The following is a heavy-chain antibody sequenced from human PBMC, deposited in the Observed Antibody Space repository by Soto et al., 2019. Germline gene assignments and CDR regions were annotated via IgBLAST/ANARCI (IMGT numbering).Heavy chain of an antibody. D-gene: IGHD7-27*01. Sequence: TLSLTCSVSGDSVSRGSYHWSWIRQPPGKGLEWIGFKPYTGSPDYNPSLKSRVVISIDGSKNQFSLKLSSVTATATAVYFCENVGWGGDSWGQGTLVTVSS. CDR2: KPYTGSP. J-gene: IGHJ4*02. V-gene: IGHV4-61*01. CDR3: ENVGWGGDS. CDR1: GDSVSRGSYH.